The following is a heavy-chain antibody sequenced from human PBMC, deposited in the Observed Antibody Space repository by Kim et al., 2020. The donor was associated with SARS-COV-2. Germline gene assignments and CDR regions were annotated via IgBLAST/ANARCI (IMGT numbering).Heavy chain of an antibody. D-gene: IGHD2-15*01. Sequence: GGSLRLSCAASGFTFSSYSMNWVRQAPGKGLEWVSSISSSSSYIYYADSVKGRFTISRDNAKNSLYLQMNSLRAEDTAVYYCARDCVVVVAAPRGDAFDIWGQGTMVTVSS. CDR2: ISSSSSYI. V-gene: IGHV3-21*01. J-gene: IGHJ3*02. CDR3: ARDCVVVVAAPRGDAFDI. CDR1: GFTFSSYS.